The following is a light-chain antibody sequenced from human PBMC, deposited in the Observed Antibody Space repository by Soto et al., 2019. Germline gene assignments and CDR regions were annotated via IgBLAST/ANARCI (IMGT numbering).Light chain of an antibody. CDR2: GAS. V-gene: IGKV3-20*01. Sequence: EIVLTQSPGTLSLSPGERATLSCRASQSVSNTYLAWYQQKPGQAPRLLIYGASSRATGIPDRFSGSGSGTDFTLTISRLEPEDFAVYYFQQFAGLWTFGQGTKVEIK. CDR3: QQFAGLWT. CDR1: QSVSNTY. J-gene: IGKJ1*01.